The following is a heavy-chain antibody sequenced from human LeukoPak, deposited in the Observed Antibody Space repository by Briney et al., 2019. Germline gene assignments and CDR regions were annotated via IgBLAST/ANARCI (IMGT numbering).Heavy chain of an antibody. V-gene: IGHV5-51*01. Sequence: GESLKISCKGSGYSFTSYWIGWVRKMPGKGLEWMGIIYPGDSDTRYNPSSQGQVTISADKSISTAYLQWSSLKASDTAMYYCARMVGYSYGHGGFFDYWGQGTLVTVSS. CDR2: IYPGDSDT. CDR1: GYSFTSYW. D-gene: IGHD5-18*01. J-gene: IGHJ4*02. CDR3: ARMVGYSYGHGGFFDY.